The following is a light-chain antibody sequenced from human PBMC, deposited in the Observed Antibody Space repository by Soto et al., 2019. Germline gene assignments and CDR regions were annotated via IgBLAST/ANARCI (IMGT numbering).Light chain of an antibody. CDR3: QQFRSFPIT. J-gene: IGKJ5*01. Sequence: DIQMTQSPSSLSASVGDRVTITCRASQDIGSHLAWYQQRPEKAPKSLIYSASTLQSGVPSRFSASGSGTDFTLTISSLQPEDFATYYCQQFRSFPITFGQGTRLEIK. V-gene: IGKV1D-16*01. CDR1: QDIGSH. CDR2: SAS.